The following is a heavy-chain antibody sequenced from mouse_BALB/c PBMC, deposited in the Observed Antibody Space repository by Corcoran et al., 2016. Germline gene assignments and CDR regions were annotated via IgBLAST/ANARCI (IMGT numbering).Heavy chain of an antibody. CDR2: INPSTGYT. CDR1: GYTSTSYW. Sequence: QVQLQQSGAELAKPGASVKMSCKASGYTSTSYWMHWVKQRPGQGLEWIGYINPSTGYTEYNQKLKDKATLTADKSSSTAYMQLSSLTSEDSAVYYCGYYYYWGQGTTLTVSS. J-gene: IGHJ2*01. V-gene: IGHV1-7*01. CDR3: GYYYY.